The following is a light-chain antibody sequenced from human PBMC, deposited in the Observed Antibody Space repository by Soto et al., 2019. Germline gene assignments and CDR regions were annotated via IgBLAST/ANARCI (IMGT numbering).Light chain of an antibody. CDR2: DVS. CDR1: QSVGKY. CDR3: QQCNNWPPIT. Sequence: EIVLTQSPATLSLSPGERATLYCRASQSVGKYLAWYQQKPGQAPRLLIYDVSSRAPGIPARFSGSGSGTDFTLTISSREPEDFAVYYCQQCNNWPPITFGQGTRLEMK. J-gene: IGKJ5*01. V-gene: IGKV3-11*01.